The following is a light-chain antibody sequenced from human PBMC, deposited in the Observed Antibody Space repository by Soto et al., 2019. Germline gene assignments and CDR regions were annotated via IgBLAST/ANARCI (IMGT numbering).Light chain of an antibody. Sequence: QLVLTQSPSASASLGASVKLTCTLSSGYSTYGIAWHQQQPEKGPRFLMKLNSDGSHNKGDGIPDRFSGSSSGAERYLTISSLQLDYEADYYCQTWGTGIWVFGGGTKLTVL. CDR3: QTWGTGIWV. V-gene: IGLV4-69*01. J-gene: IGLJ3*02. CDR1: SGYSTYG. CDR2: LNSDGSH.